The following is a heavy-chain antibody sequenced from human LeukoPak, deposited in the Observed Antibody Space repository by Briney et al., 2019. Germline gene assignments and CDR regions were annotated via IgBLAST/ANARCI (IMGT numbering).Heavy chain of an antibody. J-gene: IGHJ4*02. Sequence: GGSLRLSCAASGFTFRNAWMSWVRQAPGKGLEWVSHITASGTAMFYADSVKGRFTISRDNAKNSLYLQMNSLRDEDTAVYYCASSGSYRFDYWGQGTLVTVSS. V-gene: IGHV3-48*02. CDR1: GFTFRNAW. CDR2: ITASGTAM. CDR3: ASSGSYRFDY. D-gene: IGHD1-26*01.